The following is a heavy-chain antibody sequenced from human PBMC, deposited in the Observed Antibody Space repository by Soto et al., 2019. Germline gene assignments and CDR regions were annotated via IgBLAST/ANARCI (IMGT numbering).Heavy chain of an antibody. CDR3: ARLAVEDYRYLDL. CDR1: GASIRGTFYY. J-gene: IGHJ2*01. Sequence: SETLSLTCAVSGASIRGTFYYWGWIRQPPGKGLEWIGNIYYSGSTYYSPSLKSRVTISVDTSNNQISLELSSVTAADTAVYYCARLAVEDYRYLDLSGRGTLVTVSS. CDR2: IYYSGST. D-gene: IGHD2-2*01. V-gene: IGHV4-39*01.